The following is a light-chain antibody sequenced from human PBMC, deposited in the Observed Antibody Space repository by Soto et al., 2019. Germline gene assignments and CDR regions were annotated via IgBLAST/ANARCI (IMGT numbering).Light chain of an antibody. V-gene: IGKV3-15*01. CDR1: QSVSSN. Sequence: EIVMAQSPATLSLSPGDRATLSCRASQSVSSNLAWYQQKPGQAPSLLIFGASTRATGIPARFSGSGSGTEFTLNISSLQSEDFAVYYCQHYNNWPPGTFGQGTKVDIK. CDR2: GAS. J-gene: IGKJ1*01. CDR3: QHYNNWPPGT.